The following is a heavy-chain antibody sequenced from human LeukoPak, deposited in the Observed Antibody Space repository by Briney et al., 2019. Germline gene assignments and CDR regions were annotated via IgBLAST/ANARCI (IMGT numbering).Heavy chain of an antibody. D-gene: IGHD3-22*01. CDR1: GFTFSSYG. Sequence: PGGSLRLSCAASGFTFSSYGMSWVRQAPGKGLEWVSAISGSGGSTYYADSVKGRFTISRDNSKNTLYLQMNSLRAEDTAVYYCAKPIVVVINTDAFDIWGQGTMVTVSS. CDR3: AKPIVVVINTDAFDI. CDR2: ISGSGGST. J-gene: IGHJ3*02. V-gene: IGHV3-23*01.